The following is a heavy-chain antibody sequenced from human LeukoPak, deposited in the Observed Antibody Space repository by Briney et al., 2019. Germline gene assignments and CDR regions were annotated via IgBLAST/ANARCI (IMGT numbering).Heavy chain of an antibody. CDR3: ARAQLEGPVGVLYYGMDV. D-gene: IGHD1-1*01. Sequence: GRSLRLSCAASGFTFSSYAMQWVRQAPGKGLEGGAVISYDGSNKYYADSVKGRFTISRDNSKNTLYLQMNSLRAEDTAVYYCARAQLEGPVGVLYYGMDVWGKGTTVTVSS. J-gene: IGHJ6*04. CDR1: GFTFSSYA. CDR2: ISYDGSNK. V-gene: IGHV3-30*04.